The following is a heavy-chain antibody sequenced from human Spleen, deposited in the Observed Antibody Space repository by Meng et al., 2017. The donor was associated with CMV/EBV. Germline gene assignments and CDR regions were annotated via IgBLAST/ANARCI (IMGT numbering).Heavy chain of an antibody. D-gene: IGHD3-10*01. CDR3: AGDSGWQPGGY. V-gene: IGHV4-34*01. CDR1: GGCFSSYN. Sequence: SITCVVYGGCFSSYNWRWFRPPPRKRLECIGYINLRGNTNSIPSLTSRVTISVDTSRKQFYVKVTPVTAADTAVYYCAGDSGWQPGGYWGQGTLVTVSS. CDR2: INLRGNT. J-gene: IGHJ4*02.